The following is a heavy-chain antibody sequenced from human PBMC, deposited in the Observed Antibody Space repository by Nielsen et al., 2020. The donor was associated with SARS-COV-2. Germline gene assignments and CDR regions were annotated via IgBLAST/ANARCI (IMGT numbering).Heavy chain of an antibody. Sequence: SETLSLTCTVSGGSVNTGSYYWSWIRQPPGKGLEWIGEINHSGSTNYNPSLKSRVTISVDTSKNQFSLKLSSVTAADTAVYYCARRGGGYSSSHNFDYWGQGTLVTVSS. CDR1: GGSVNTGSYY. J-gene: IGHJ4*02. D-gene: IGHD6-13*01. CDR3: ARRGGGYSSSHNFDY. V-gene: IGHV4-61*01. CDR2: INHSGST.